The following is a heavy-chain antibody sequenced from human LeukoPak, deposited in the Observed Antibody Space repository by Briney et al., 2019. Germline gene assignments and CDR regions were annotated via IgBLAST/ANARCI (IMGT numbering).Heavy chain of an antibody. V-gene: IGHV3-33*01. CDR2: IWYDGSNK. D-gene: IGHD3-22*01. CDR3: ARDFYDSSGYSAPGDY. CDR1: GFTFSSYG. J-gene: IGHJ4*02. Sequence: GRSLRLSCAASGFTFSSYGMHWVRQAPGKGLEWVAVIWYDGSNKYYADSVKGRFAISRDNSKNTLYLQMNSLRAEDTAVYYCARDFYDSSGYSAPGDYWGQGTLVTVSS.